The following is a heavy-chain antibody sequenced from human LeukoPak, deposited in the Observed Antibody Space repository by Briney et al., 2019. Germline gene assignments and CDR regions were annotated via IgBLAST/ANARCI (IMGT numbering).Heavy chain of an antibody. Sequence: SETLSLTCTVSGGSISSGDYYWSWIRQPPGKGLEWIGYIYYSGSTYYNPSLKSRVTISVDTSKNQFSLKLSSVTAADTAVYYCATWDSGRYSQIDNWGQGTLVTVSS. CDR1: GGSISSGDYY. CDR2: IYYSGST. D-gene: IGHD1-26*01. J-gene: IGHJ4*02. V-gene: IGHV4-30-4*08. CDR3: ATWDSGRYSQIDN.